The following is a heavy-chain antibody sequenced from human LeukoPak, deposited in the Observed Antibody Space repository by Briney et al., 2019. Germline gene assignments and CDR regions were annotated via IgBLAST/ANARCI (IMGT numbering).Heavy chain of an antibody. V-gene: IGHV4-59*01. CDR3: ARANGSGSYYYYYYGLDV. J-gene: IGHJ6*02. D-gene: IGHD3-10*01. Sequence: KASETLSLTCTVSGGSISSYYWSWIRQPPGMGLEWIGYISYSGTTNYNPSLERRVTISVDTSKNQFSLKLTSVTAADTAMYYCARANGSGSYYYYYYGLDVWGQGTTVTVSS. CDR2: ISYSGTT. CDR1: GGSISSYY.